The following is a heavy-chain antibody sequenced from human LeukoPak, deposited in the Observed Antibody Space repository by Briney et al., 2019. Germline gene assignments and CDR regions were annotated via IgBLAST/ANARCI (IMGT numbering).Heavy chain of an antibody. J-gene: IGHJ4*02. D-gene: IGHD3-22*01. CDR1: GFTFSSYA. CDR3: AKDYGSGYYYSDY. V-gene: IGHV3-23*01. CDR2: ISGSGGST. Sequence: GGSLRLSCAASGFTFSSYAMSWVSQAPGKGLEWVSAISGSGGSTYYADSVKGRFTISRDNSKNTLYLQMNSLRAEDTAVYYCAKDYGSGYYYSDYWGQGTLVTVSS.